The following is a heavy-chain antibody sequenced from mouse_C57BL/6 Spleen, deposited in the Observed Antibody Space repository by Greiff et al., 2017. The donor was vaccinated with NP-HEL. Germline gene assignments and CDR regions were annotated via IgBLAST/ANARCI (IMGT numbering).Heavy chain of an antibody. CDR3: YYYGSSARWYCGV. Sequence: EVQLQQSGPELVKPGASVKISCKASGYSFTDYNMNWVKQSNGKSLEWIGVINPNYGTTSYNQKFKGKATLTVDQSSSTAYMQLNSLTSEDSAVYYCYYYGSSARWYCGVWGKGTTVTVSS. V-gene: IGHV1-39*01. CDR1: GYSFTDYN. D-gene: IGHD1-1*01. CDR2: INPNYGTT. J-gene: IGHJ1*03.